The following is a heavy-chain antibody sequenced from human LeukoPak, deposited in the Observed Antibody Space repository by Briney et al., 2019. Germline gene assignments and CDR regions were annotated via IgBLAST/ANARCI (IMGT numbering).Heavy chain of an antibody. CDR1: GGSISSYY. J-gene: IGHJ4*02. V-gene: IGHV4-59*01. CDR3: AREIQGVIDY. CDR2: IYYSGST. D-gene: IGHD3-10*01. Sequence: PSETLSLTCTVSGGSISSYYWSWIRQPPGKGLEWIGYIYYSGSTNYNPSLKSRVTISVDTSKNQFSLKLSSVTAADTAVYYCAREIQGVIDYWGQGTLVTVSS.